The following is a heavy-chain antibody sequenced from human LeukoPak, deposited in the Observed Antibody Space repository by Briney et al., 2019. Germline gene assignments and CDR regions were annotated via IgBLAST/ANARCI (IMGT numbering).Heavy chain of an antibody. CDR3: ARLASSSSEGGFDY. V-gene: IGHV5-51*01. Sequence: GESLKISCKGSGYNFSNYWIGWVRHLPGRGLEWMGTIFPDDSDTRYSPSFRGQVTMSADRSINTAYLHWRSLKASDTAMYYCARLASSSSEGGFDYWGQGTLVTVSS. D-gene: IGHD6-6*01. CDR2: IFPDDSDT. CDR1: GYNFSNYW. J-gene: IGHJ4*02.